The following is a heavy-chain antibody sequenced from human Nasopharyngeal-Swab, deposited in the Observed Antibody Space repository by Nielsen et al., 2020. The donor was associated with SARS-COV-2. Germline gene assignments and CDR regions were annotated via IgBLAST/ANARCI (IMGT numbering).Heavy chain of an antibody. D-gene: IGHD3-10*01. CDR3: RGSGSPFDY. J-gene: IGHJ4*02. CDR2: ISYDGSNK. Sequence: GGSLRLSCAASGFTFSSYAMHWVRQAPGKGLEWVAVISYDGSNKYYADSVKGRFTISRDNSKNTLYLLMNSLRAEDTAVYYCRGSGSPFDYWGQGTLVTVSS. V-gene: IGHV3-30-3*01. CDR1: GFTFSSYA.